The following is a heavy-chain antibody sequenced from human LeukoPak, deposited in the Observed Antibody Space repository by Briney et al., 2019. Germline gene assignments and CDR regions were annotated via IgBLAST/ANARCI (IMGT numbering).Heavy chain of an antibody. CDR1: GFTFSSYG. V-gene: IGHV3-33*06. Sequence: PGGSLRLSCAASGFTFSSYGMHWVRQAPGKGLEWVAVIWYDGSNKYYADSVKGRFTISRDNSKNTLYLQMNSLRAEDTAVYYCAKDQAAATYYYHSGMDVWGQGTTVTVSS. D-gene: IGHD6-13*01. J-gene: IGHJ6*02. CDR2: IWYDGSNK. CDR3: AKDQAAATYYYHSGMDV.